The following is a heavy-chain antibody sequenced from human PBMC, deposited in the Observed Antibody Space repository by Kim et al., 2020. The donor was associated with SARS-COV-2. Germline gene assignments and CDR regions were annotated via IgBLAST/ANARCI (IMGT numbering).Heavy chain of an antibody. J-gene: IGHJ4*02. D-gene: IGHD3-22*01. Sequence: TCFAHSVGGRFTISRDNSKKTLFLQLESLQTEDTAVYYCAKDLGGDHYFERWGQGPLVTVSS. V-gene: IGHV3-NL1*01. CDR2: T. CDR3: AKDLGGDHYFER.